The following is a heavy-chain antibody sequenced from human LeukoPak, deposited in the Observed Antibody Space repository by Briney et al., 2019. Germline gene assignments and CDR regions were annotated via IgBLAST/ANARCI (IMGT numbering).Heavy chain of an antibody. CDR1: GFTFSSYG. Sequence: PGGSLRLSCAASGFTFSSYGMHWVRQAPGKGLEWVAVSYDGSNKYYADSVKGRFTISRDNSKNTLYLQMNSLRAEDTAVYYCAKSRSWYDAFDIWGQGTMVTVSS. D-gene: IGHD6-13*01. J-gene: IGHJ3*02. CDR3: AKSRSWYDAFDI. V-gene: IGHV3-30*18. CDR2: SYDGSNK.